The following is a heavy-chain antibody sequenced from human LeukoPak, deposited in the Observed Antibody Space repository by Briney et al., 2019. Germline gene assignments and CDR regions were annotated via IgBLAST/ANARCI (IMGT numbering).Heavy chain of an antibody. Sequence: ASVKVSCKASGYTFTSYGISWVRQAPGQGLAWMGWISVCNGNTTYAQKLQGRVTMTTDTSTSTAYMELRSLRSDDTAVYYWRIAAGAHVFDIWGQGTMVTVSS. V-gene: IGHV1-18*01. CDR3: RIAAGAHVFDI. CDR2: ISVCNGNT. CDR1: GYTFTSYG. J-gene: IGHJ3*02. D-gene: IGHD6-13*01.